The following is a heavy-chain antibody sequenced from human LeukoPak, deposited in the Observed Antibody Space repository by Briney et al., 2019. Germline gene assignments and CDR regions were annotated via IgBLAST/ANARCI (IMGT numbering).Heavy chain of an antibody. D-gene: IGHD6-13*01. CDR3: ARAHSSSWYYFDY. CDR1: GGSISSSSYY. V-gene: IGHV4-39*01. J-gene: IGHJ4*02. Sequence: SETLSLTCTVSGGSISSSSYYWGWIRQPPGKGLEWIGSIYYSGTTYYNPSLRSRVTISVDTSKNQFSLKLSSVTAADTAVYYCARAHSSSWYYFDYWGQGTLVTVSS. CDR2: IYYSGTT.